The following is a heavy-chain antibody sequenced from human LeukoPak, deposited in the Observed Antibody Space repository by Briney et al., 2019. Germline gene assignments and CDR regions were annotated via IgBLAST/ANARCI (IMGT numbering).Heavy chain of an antibody. CDR3: ANFWSSIAAAGLPRIGYFQH. D-gene: IGHD6-13*01. CDR2: INHSGST. Sequence: SETLSLTCAVYGGSFSGYYWSWIPQPPGKGLEWIGEINHSGSTNYNPSLKSRVTISVDTSKNQFSLKLSSVTAADTAVYYCANFWSSIAAAGLPRIGYFQHWGQGTLVTVSS. V-gene: IGHV4-34*01. CDR1: GGSFSGYY. J-gene: IGHJ1*01.